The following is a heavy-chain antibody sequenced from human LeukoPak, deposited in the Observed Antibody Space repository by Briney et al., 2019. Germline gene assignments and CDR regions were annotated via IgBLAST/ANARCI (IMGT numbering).Heavy chain of an antibody. D-gene: IGHD3-3*01. CDR2: IKHDGSEK. Sequence: GGSLRLSCAASGFIFTNYFMSWVRQAPGKGLEWVASIKHDGSEKYYVDSVRGRFTISRDNTMNSLYLQMSSLRAEDTAVYYCATDRGWRTSGYYLYHFEYWGQGTLVTYSS. J-gene: IGHJ4*02. CDR3: ATDRGWRTSGYYLYHFEY. V-gene: IGHV3-7*01. CDR1: GFIFTNYF.